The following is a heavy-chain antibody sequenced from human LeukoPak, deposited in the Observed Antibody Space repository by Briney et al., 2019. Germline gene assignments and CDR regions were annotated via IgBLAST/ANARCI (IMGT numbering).Heavy chain of an antibody. D-gene: IGHD2-8*01. V-gene: IGHV4-38-2*01. J-gene: IGHJ6*03. CDR1: GYSISSGWY. Sequence: SETLSLTCVVSGYSISSGWYWGWIRPPPGQELEWIAAIYHTGSTFYNPSLESRVTISLDTSKNQFSLKLNSVTAADTAVYYCARVGCTNGVCYYYYYMDAWGRGTTVTVSS. CDR3: ARVGCTNGVCYYYYYMDA. CDR2: IYHTGST.